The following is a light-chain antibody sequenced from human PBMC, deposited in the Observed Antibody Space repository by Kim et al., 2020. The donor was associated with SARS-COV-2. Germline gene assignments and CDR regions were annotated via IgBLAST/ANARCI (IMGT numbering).Light chain of an antibody. V-gene: IGKV3-20*01. CDR1: QSVSSSS. Sequence: EIVLTQSPGTLSLSPGERATLSCRASQSVSSSSLAWYQQKPGQTPRLLIYGASRRAPGIPDKFSGSGSGTDFTLTISRLEPEDFAVYYCHQYSWSLWTFGQGTKVDIK. CDR2: GAS. CDR3: HQYSWSLWT. J-gene: IGKJ1*01.